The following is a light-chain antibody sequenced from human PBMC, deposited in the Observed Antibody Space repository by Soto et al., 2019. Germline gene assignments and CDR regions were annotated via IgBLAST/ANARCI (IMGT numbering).Light chain of an antibody. CDR3: QQTDSFPRT. J-gene: IGKJ1*01. CDR1: QSISSY. V-gene: IGKV1-39*01. CDR2: AAS. Sequence: DIQMTQPPSSLSASVGDRVTITCRASQSISSYLNWYQHKPGKAPKLLIYAASSLQTGVPSRFSGSRSGTDFALTISSXQRDDFATYYCQQTDSFPRTFGQGTKVDTK.